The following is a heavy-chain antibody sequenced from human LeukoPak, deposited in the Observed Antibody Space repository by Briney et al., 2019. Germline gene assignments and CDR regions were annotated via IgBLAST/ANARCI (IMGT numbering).Heavy chain of an antibody. CDR2: ISSSSSYI. CDR1: GFTFSSYS. D-gene: IGHD3-10*01. V-gene: IGHV3-21*01. Sequence: GGSLRLSCAASGFTFSSYSMNWVGQAQGKGVEWVSSISSSSSYIYYADSVKGRFTISRDNAKNSLYLQMNSLRAEDTAVYYCARDPRSGSYIWGQGTLVTVSS. J-gene: IGHJ4*02. CDR3: ARDPRSGSYI.